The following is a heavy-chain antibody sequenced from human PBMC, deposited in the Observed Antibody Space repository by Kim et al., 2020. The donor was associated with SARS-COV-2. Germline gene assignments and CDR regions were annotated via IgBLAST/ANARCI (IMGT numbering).Heavy chain of an antibody. CDR1: GGSISSYY. D-gene: IGHD2-8*01. V-gene: IGHV4-59*01. Sequence: SETLSLTCTVSGGSISSYYWSWIRQPPGKGLEWIGYIYYSGSTNYNPSLKSRVTISVDTSKNQFSLKLSSVTAADTAVYYCARGELYPGAADWGQGTLVTVSS. CDR3: ARGELYPGAAD. J-gene: IGHJ4*02. CDR2: IYYSGST.